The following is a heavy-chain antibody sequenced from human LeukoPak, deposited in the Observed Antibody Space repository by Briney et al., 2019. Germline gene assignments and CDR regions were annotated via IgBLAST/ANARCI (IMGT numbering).Heavy chain of an antibody. Sequence: GESLKISCKGSGYSFTSSWFGWVRQMPGKGLEGLGIIYPGDSDTRYSPSFQAQVPISAAKSISTAYLQWSSLKASDTAMYYCARHGGTIHPYFDYCGHGTLVTVSS. CDR2: IYPGDSDT. CDR1: GYSFTSSW. V-gene: IGHV5-51*01. CDR3: ARHGGTIHPYFDY. J-gene: IGHJ4*01. D-gene: IGHD2-2*02.